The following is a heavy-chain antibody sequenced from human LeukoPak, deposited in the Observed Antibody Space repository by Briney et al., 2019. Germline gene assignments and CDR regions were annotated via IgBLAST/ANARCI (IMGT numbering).Heavy chain of an antibody. CDR3: ARDRDYAGNLRDSFHY. CDR1: GYTFTSYG. V-gene: IGHV1-18*01. D-gene: IGHD4-23*01. CDR2: ISAYNGNT. Sequence: ASVKVSSKASGYTFTSYGISWVRQAPGQGLERMGWISAYNGNTNYAQKLQGRVTMTTDRSTSTAYMELRSLRSDDTAVYYCARDRDYAGNLRDSFHYWGQGTLVTVSS. J-gene: IGHJ4*02.